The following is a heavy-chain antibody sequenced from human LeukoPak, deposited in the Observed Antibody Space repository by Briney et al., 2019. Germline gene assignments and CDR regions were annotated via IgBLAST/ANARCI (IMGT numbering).Heavy chain of an antibody. CDR3: ARQTRSSGFLDAFDI. CDR2: IYSGGST. CDR1: GFTFDDYA. D-gene: IGHD6-25*01. J-gene: IGHJ3*02. V-gene: IGHV3-66*04. Sequence: PGGSLRLSCAASGFTFDDYAMHWVRQAPGKGLEWVSVIYSGGSTYYADSVKGRFTISRDNSKNTLYLQMNSLRAEDTAVYYCARQTRSSGFLDAFDIWGQGTMVTVSS.